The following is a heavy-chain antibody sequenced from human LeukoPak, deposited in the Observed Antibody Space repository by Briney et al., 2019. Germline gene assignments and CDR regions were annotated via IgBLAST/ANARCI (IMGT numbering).Heavy chain of an antibody. V-gene: IGHV4-39*07. CDR3: AKWGPTTPGYFDY. Sequence: SETLSLTCTVSGGSISSSSYYWGWIRQPPGKGLEWIGSIYYSGRTYYNPSLKSRVTISVDTSKNQFSLKLSSVTAADTAVYYCAKWGPTTPGYFDYWGQGTLVTVSS. CDR1: GGSISSSSYY. J-gene: IGHJ4*02. CDR2: IYYSGRT. D-gene: IGHD2-15*01.